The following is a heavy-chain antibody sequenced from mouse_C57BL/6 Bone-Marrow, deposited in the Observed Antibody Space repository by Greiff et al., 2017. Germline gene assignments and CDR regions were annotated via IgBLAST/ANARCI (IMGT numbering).Heavy chain of an antibody. Sequence: VQLQQSGPELVKPGASVKISCKASGYAFSSSWMNWVQQRPGKGLEWIGRIYPGDGDTNYNGKVKGKATLTADKSSSTAYMQLSSLTSEDSAVYVCARSLLSRDYFDYWGQGTTLTVSS. J-gene: IGHJ2*01. D-gene: IGHD6-2*01. CDR3: ARSLLSRDYFDY. CDR1: GYAFSSSW. CDR2: IYPGDGDT. V-gene: IGHV1-82*01.